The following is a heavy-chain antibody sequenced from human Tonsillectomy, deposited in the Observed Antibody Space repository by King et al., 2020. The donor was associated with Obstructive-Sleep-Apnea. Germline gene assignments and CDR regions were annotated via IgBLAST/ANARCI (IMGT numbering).Heavy chain of an antibody. J-gene: IGHJ4*02. D-gene: IGHD7-27*01. CDR2: IYHSGST. V-gene: IGHV4-38-2*02. Sequence: VQLQESGPGLVKPSETLSLTCTVSGYSISNGYYWDWIRQPPGKGLEWIGSIYHSGSTYYNPSLKSRVTISVDTSKNQFSLKLSSVTAADTAVYYCASNWGTGEYWGQGTLVTVSS. CDR3: ASNWGTGEY. CDR1: GYSISNGYY.